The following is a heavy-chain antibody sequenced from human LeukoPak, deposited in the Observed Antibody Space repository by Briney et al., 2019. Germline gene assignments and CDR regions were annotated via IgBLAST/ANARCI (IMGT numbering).Heavy chain of an antibody. Sequence: PGGSLRLSCAASGFTFSTYNMNWARQAPGKGLEWVSSITGSGYYIYSADSLKGRFTIPRDNANNSLYLQMNSLGADDTAVYYCARSIAVAGTNFDYWGQGTLVTVSS. J-gene: IGHJ4*02. CDR3: ARSIAVAGTNFDY. D-gene: IGHD6-19*01. CDR2: ITGSGYYI. CDR1: GFTFSTYN. V-gene: IGHV3-21*01.